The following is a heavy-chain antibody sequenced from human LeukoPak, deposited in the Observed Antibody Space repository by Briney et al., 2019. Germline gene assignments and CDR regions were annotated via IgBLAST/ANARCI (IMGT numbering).Heavy chain of an antibody. V-gene: IGHV3-9*01. Sequence: GRSLRLSCAASGFTFDDYAMHWVRQAPGKGLELVSGISWNSGSIGYADSVKGRFTISRDNAKNSLYLQMNSLRAEDTALYYCAKDNYYDSSGLFDYWGQGTLVTVSS. CDR2: ISWNSGSI. CDR3: AKDNYYDSSGLFDY. CDR1: GFTFDDYA. D-gene: IGHD3-22*01. J-gene: IGHJ4*02.